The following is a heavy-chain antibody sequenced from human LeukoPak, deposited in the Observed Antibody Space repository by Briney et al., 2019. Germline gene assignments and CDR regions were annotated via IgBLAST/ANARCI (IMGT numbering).Heavy chain of an antibody. J-gene: IGHJ3*02. V-gene: IGHV4-38-2*02. CDR2: IYHSGST. Sequence: SETLSLTCAVSGYSISSGYYWGWIRQPPGKGLEWIGSIYHSGSTYYNPSLKSRVTISVDTSKNQFSLKLSSVTAADTAVYYCARELTGDRAFDIWGQGTMVTVSS. D-gene: IGHD3-9*01. CDR3: ARELTGDRAFDI. CDR1: GYSISSGYY.